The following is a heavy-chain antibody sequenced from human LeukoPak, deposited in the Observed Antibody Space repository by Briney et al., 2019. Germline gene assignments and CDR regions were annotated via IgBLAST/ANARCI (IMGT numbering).Heavy chain of an antibody. J-gene: IGHJ6*02. CDR3: ARDLAPGSNYYYCYGMDV. CDR2: IYYSGST. V-gene: IGHV4-31*03. Sequence: SETLSLTCTVSGGSISSGGYSWSWIRQHPGKGLEWIGYIYYSGSTYYNPSLKSRVTISVDTSKYQFSLKLSSVTAADTAVYYCARDLAPGSNYYYCYGMDVWGQGTTVTVSS. D-gene: IGHD3-10*01. CDR1: GGSISSGGYS.